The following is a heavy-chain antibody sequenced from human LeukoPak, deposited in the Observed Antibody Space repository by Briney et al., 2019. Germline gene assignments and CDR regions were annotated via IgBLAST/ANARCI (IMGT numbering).Heavy chain of an antibody. D-gene: IGHD1-26*01. CDR3: ARVRTGVGAAVWYYFDY. Sequence: SVKVSCKASGGTFSSYAISWVRQAPGQGLEWMGGIFPIFGTANYAQKFQGRVTITTDESTSTAYMELSSLRSEDTAVYYCARVRTGVGAAVWYYFDYWGQGTLVTVSS. CDR2: IFPIFGTA. V-gene: IGHV1-69*05. CDR1: GGTFSSYA. J-gene: IGHJ4*02.